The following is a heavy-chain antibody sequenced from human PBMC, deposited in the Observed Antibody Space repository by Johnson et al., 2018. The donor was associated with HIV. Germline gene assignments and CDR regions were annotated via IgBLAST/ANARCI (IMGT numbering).Heavy chain of an antibody. CDR2: IRYDGSNK. CDR3: AKVRGDFWSGYYGGVNDAFDI. Sequence: QVQLVESGGGVVQPGRSLRLSCAASGFTFNTYGMHWVRQAPGKGLEWVAFIRYDGSNKYYADSVKGRFTISRDNSKNTLYLQMNSLRAEDTAVYYCAKVRGDFWSGYYGGVNDAFDIWGQGTMVTVSS. D-gene: IGHD3-3*01. J-gene: IGHJ3*02. V-gene: IGHV3-30*02. CDR1: GFTFNTYG.